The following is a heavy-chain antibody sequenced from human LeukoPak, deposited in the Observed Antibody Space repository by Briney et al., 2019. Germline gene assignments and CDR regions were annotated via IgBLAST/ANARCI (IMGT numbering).Heavy chain of an antibody. D-gene: IGHD2-2*02. Sequence: GGSLRLSCAASGFTFSNYGMDWVRQAPGKGLEWVAFIQNDGSNKYYADSVKGRFTISRDTSKNTLYVQMNSLRAEDTAVYYCAKDPQIIVVVPAAIRFDYWGQGTLVTVSS. CDR2: IQNDGSNK. V-gene: IGHV3-30*02. CDR3: AKDPQIIVVVPAAIRFDY. J-gene: IGHJ4*02. CDR1: GFTFSNYG.